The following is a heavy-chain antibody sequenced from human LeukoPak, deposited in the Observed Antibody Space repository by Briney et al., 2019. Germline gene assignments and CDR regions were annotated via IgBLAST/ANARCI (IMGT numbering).Heavy chain of an antibody. V-gene: IGHV4-38-2*02. CDR2: IYHSGST. J-gene: IGHJ3*02. CDR3: ARLDDAFDI. CDR1: GYSISSGYY. Sequence: SETLSLTCTVSGYSISSGYYWGWIRQPPGKGLEWIGSIYHSGSTYYNPSPKSRVTISVDTSKNQFSLKLSSVTAADTAVYYCARLDDAFDIWGQGTMVTVSS.